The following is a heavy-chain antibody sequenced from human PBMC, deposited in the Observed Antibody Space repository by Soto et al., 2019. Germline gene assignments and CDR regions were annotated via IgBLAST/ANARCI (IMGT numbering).Heavy chain of an antibody. V-gene: IGHV4-31*03. D-gene: IGHD3-3*01. J-gene: IGHJ6*02. CDR2: IYYSGST. CDR3: AREKYDFWSGYYYYYGMDV. Sequence: SETLSLTCTVSGGSISSGGYYWSWIRQHPGKGLEWIGYIYYSGSTYYNPSLKSRVTISVDTSKNQFSLKLSSVTAADTAVYYCAREKYDFWSGYYYYYGMDVWGQGTTVTVSS. CDR1: GGSISSGGYY.